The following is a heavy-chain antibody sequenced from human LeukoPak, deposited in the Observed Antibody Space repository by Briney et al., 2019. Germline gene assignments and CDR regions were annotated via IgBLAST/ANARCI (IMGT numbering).Heavy chain of an antibody. J-gene: IGHJ5*02. CDR2: INRDGSTT. CDR1: GFTFSSYW. D-gene: IGHD4-17*01. CDR3: ARATVTRWFDP. V-gene: IGHV3-74*01. Sequence: GGSLRLSCAASGFTFSSYWMHWVRQAPGKGLVWVSRINRDGSTTRYADSVKGRFTISRDNAKNTLYLQMNSLRTEDTAVYYCARATVTRWFDPWGQGTLVTVSS.